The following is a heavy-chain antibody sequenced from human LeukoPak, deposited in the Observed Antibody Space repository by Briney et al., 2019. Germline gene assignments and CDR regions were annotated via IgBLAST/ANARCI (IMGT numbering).Heavy chain of an antibody. Sequence: ASVKVSCKASGYTFTGYYMHWVRQAPGQGLKWMGWINTNTGNPTYAQGFTGRFVFSLDTSVSTAYLQISSLKAEDTAVYYCARGYSYGYALLVYFDYWGQGTLVTVSS. J-gene: IGHJ4*02. CDR1: GYTFTGYY. CDR3: ARGYSYGYALLVYFDY. D-gene: IGHD5-18*01. V-gene: IGHV7-4-1*02. CDR2: INTNTGNP.